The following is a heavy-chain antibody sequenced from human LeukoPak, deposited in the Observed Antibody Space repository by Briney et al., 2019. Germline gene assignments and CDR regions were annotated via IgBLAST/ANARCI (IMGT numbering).Heavy chain of an antibody. D-gene: IGHD6-13*01. V-gene: IGHV3-48*04. J-gene: IGHJ4*02. Sequence: PGGSLRLSCAASGFTFSSYSMNWVRQAPGKGLEWVSYISSSGSTIYYADSVKGRFTISRDNAKNSLYLQMNSLRAEDTAVYYCARDGSYSSSWYFDYWGQGTLVTVSS. CDR1: GFTFSSYS. CDR2: ISSSGSTI. CDR3: ARDGSYSSSWYFDY.